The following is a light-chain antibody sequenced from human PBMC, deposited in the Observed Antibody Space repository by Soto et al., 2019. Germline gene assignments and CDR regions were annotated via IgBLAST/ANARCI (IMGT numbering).Light chain of an antibody. Sequence: EIVLTQSPATLSLSPGERATLSCRASQSVSSNLAWYQQKPGQAPRLLIYGASTRATGIPARFSGSGSGTEFTLTISSLRSEDFAVYYCQQYNNWPPGTFGQGTKVDIK. CDR3: QQYNNWPPGT. CDR1: QSVSSN. J-gene: IGKJ1*01. CDR2: GAS. V-gene: IGKV3D-15*01.